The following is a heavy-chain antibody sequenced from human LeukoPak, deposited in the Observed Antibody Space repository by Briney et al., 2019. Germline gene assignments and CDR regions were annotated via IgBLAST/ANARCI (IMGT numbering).Heavy chain of an antibody. CDR2: INADGTGT. V-gene: IGHV3-74*01. CDR1: GFTFSKYW. CDR3: ARDLLNDEGSSYFFDQ. J-gene: IGHJ4*02. Sequence: GGSLRLSCASSGFTFSKYWMHWVRQAPGKGLVWVSRINADGTGTNYADSVKGRVTISRDNAKNSLYLQMDSLRVEDTAVYYCARDLLNDEGSSYFFDQWGQGTLVTVAS. D-gene: IGHD2-2*01.